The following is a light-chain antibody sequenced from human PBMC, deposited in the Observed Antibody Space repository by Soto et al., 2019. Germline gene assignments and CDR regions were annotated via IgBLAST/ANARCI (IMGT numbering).Light chain of an antibody. CDR2: VAS. CDR1: HYIITC. Sequence: IQMTQSPSSLSASVGDSLTITCRASHYIITCLNWCQQKPVKAPKLLIYVASNLQSGVPSRFSGSGSGTDFSLNISILQPEDIASYYCPESYSTSFGHGTKVDIK. J-gene: IGKJ1*01. CDR3: PESYSTS. V-gene: IGKV1-39*01.